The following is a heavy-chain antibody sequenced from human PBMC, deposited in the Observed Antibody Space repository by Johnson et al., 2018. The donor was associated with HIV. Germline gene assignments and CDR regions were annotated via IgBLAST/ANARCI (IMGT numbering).Heavy chain of an antibody. D-gene: IGHD6-13*01. V-gene: IGHV3-30*18. Sequence: VQLVESGGGVVQPGRSLRLSCAASGFTFSSYAMHWVRQAPGKGLEWVAVISYDGSNKYYADFVKGRFTISRDNSKNTLYLQMNSLGAEDTALYYCAKNPGIAGGAFDIWGQGTMVTVSS. J-gene: IGHJ3*02. CDR2: ISYDGSNK. CDR3: AKNPGIAGGAFDI. CDR1: GFTFSSYA.